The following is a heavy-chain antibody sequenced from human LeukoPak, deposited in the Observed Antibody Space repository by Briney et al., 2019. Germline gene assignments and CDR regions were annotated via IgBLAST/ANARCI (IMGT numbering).Heavy chain of an antibody. Sequence: GGSLRLSCAASGFTFSSYVMHWVRQAPGKGLEWVAFIRYDGRTEKYADSVEGRFTISRDNSKNTVHLQMNSLRNEDTAVYYCADTTMASGTFDIWGQGTMVTVSS. CDR3: ADTTMASGTFDI. D-gene: IGHD1-1*01. V-gene: IGHV3-30*02. J-gene: IGHJ3*02. CDR1: GFTFSSYV. CDR2: IRYDGRTE.